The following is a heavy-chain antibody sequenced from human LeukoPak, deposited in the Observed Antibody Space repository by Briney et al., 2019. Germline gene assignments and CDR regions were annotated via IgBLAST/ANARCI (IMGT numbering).Heavy chain of an antibody. CDR2: IKQDGSEK. Sequence: GGSLRPSCAASGFTFSSYWMSWVRQAPGKGLEWVANIKQDGSEKYYVDSVKGRFTISRDNAKNSLYLQMNSLRAEDTAVYYCARDPVYSSGWDYFDYWGQGTLVTVSS. V-gene: IGHV3-7*01. D-gene: IGHD6-19*01. CDR1: GFTFSSYW. J-gene: IGHJ4*02. CDR3: ARDPVYSSGWDYFDY.